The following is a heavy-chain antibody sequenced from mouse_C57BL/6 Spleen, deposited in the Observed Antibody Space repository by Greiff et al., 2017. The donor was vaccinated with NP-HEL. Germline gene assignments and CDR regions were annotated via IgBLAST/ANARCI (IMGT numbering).Heavy chain of an antibody. D-gene: IGHD2-5*01. V-gene: IGHV1-69*01. Sequence: QVQLQQPGAELVMPGASVKLSCKASGYTFTSYWMHWVKQRPGQGLEWIGEIDPSDSYTNYNQKFKGKSTLTVDKSSSPAYMQLSSLTSEDSAVDYCVSGTYSNYEGFAYWGQGTLVTVSA. CDR2: IDPSDSYT. J-gene: IGHJ3*01. CDR1: GYTFTSYW. CDR3: VSGTYSNYEGFAY.